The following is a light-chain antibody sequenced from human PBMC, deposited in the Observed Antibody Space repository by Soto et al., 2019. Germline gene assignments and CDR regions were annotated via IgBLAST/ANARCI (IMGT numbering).Light chain of an antibody. J-gene: IGLJ1*01. V-gene: IGLV2-8*01. CDR2: EVN. CDR1: SSDVGNYKY. CDR3: SSYAGTNNYV. Sequence: QSALTQPPSASGSPGQSVTLSCTGSSSDVGNYKYVSWYQQHPGKAPKLIIYEVNKRPSGVPDRFSGSKSGKTASLTVSGLRAEDEADYYCSSYAGTNNYVFGAGTKLTVL.